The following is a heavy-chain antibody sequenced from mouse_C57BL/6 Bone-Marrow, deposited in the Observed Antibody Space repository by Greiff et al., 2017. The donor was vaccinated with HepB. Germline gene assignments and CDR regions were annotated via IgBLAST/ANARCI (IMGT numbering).Heavy chain of an antibody. CDR2: IYPGDGDT. CDR1: GYAFSSSW. J-gene: IGHJ4*01. Sequence: VQLQQSGPELVKPGASVKISCKASGYAFSSSWMNWVKQRPGKGLEWIGRIYPGDGDTNYNGKFKGKATLTADKSSSTAYMQLSSLTSEDSAVYFCAGVDYYYGRDYWGQGTSVTVSS. V-gene: IGHV1-82*01. CDR3: AGVDYYYGRDY. D-gene: IGHD2-13*01.